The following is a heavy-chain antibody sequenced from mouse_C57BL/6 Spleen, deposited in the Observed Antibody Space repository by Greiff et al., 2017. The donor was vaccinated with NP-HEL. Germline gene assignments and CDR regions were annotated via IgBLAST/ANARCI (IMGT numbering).Heavy chain of an antibody. V-gene: IGHV1-82*01. CDR1: GYAFSSSW. CDR2: IYPGDGDT. Sequence: QVQLQQSGPELVKPGASVKISCKASGYAFSSSWMNWVKQRPGKGLEWIGRIYPGDGDTNYNGKFKGKATLTADKSSSTAYMQLSSLTSEDSAVYFCASPRDYGSSPYYLDYWGQGTTLTVSS. J-gene: IGHJ2*01. D-gene: IGHD1-1*01. CDR3: ASPRDYGSSPYYLDY.